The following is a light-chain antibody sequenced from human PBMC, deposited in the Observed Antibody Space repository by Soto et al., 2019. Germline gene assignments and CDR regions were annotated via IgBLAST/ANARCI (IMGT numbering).Light chain of an antibody. Sequence: EIVLTQSPGTLSFSPGERATLSCRASQSVSSAYLAWYKQKPGQAHRVLIFDASIRATGIPGRFSGSGSGTDFTLTISRLQPEDFAVYYCQQYGNSPYTFGHGTKLEIQ. V-gene: IGKV3-20*01. CDR1: QSVSSAY. CDR2: DAS. J-gene: IGKJ2*01. CDR3: QQYGNSPYT.